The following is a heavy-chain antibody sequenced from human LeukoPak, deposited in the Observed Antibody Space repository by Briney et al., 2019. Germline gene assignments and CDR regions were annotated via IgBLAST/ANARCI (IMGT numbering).Heavy chain of an antibody. CDR2: IYSSGST. J-gene: IGHJ4*02. D-gene: IGHD3-10*01. CDR3: ARGLWQSSSGIFDY. CDR1: GGSISSYY. V-gene: IGHV4-4*07. Sequence: SETLSLTCTVSGGSISSYYWSWIRQPAGKGLEWIGRIYSSGSTNYNPSLKSRVTMSVDTFKSQFSLRLSSVTAADTAVYYCARGLWQSSSGIFDYWGQGTLVTVSS.